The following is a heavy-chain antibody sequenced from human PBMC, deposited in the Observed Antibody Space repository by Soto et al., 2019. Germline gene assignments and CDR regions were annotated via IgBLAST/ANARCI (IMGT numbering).Heavy chain of an antibody. J-gene: IGHJ4*02. CDR3: ARAAKGYCSGGSCLCRTREFDY. Sequence: EVQLVESGGGLVQPGGSLRLSCAASGFTFSSYDMHWVRQATGKGLEWVSAIGTAGDTYYPGSVKGRFTISRENAKNSLYLQMNSLRAGDTAVYYCARAAKGYCSGGSCLCRTREFDYWGQGTLVTVSS. CDR2: IGTAGDT. D-gene: IGHD2-15*01. CDR1: GFTFSSYD. V-gene: IGHV3-13*01.